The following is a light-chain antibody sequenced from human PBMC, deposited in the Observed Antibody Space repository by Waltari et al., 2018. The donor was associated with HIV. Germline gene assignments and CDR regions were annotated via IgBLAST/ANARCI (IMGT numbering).Light chain of an antibody. V-gene: IGKV1-5*03. CDR3: QQYDSYPWT. CDR2: KAS. CDR1: QSISSW. Sequence: DIQMTQSPSTLSASVGDRVTITCRASQSISSWLAWYQQKPGKAPKLLIYKASTLESGVPSRFSGSGSGTEFTLTISSLKPDDFATYYCQQYDSYPWTFGQGTKVE. J-gene: IGKJ1*01.